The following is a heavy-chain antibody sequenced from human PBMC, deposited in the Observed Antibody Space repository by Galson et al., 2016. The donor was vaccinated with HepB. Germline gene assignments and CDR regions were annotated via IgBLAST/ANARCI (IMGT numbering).Heavy chain of an antibody. D-gene: IGHD2-21*02. V-gene: IGHV4-61*01. CDR2: IYYSGNT. CDR1: GGSVSSDNYY. CDR3: ARDEYCSGDCYSS. J-gene: IGHJ5*02. Sequence: SETLSLTCTVSGGSVSSDNYYWSWIRQPPGKGLEWNGYIYYSGNTNYNPSLKSRVTISVDTSKNQFSLKLKSVTAADTAVYYCARDEYCSGDCYSSWGQGTLVTVSS.